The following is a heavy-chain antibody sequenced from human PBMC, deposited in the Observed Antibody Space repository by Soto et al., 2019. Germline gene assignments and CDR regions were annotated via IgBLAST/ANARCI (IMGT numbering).Heavy chain of an antibody. CDR2: ILPLFGTA. Sequence: SVKVSCKASAYTFTFYYMHWVRQAPGQGLEWTGAILPLFGTADYAQQFQGRVTLTAEESTSTAYVELSSLRSEDTAVYYCARPKGSYSSGYYYFDYWGQGTLVTVSS. V-gene: IGHV1-69*13. CDR3: ARPKGSYSSGYYYFDY. J-gene: IGHJ4*02. D-gene: IGHD6-19*01. CDR1: AYTFTFYY.